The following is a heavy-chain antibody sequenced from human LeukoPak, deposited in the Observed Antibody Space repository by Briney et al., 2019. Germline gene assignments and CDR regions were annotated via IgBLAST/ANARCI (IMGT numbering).Heavy chain of an antibody. J-gene: IGHJ4*02. CDR3: AGLRGIKLAY. CDR2: ISYSGST. D-gene: IGHD3-10*01. V-gene: IGHV4-39*01. Sequence: SETLSLTCTVSGGSVSSSSYYWGWIRQSPGKGLEWIGSISYSGSTYYNPYLKSLVTVSVDTSKNQFSLKLSSVTAGDTAVYYCAGLRGIKLAYWGQGTLVTVSS. CDR1: GGSVSSSSYY.